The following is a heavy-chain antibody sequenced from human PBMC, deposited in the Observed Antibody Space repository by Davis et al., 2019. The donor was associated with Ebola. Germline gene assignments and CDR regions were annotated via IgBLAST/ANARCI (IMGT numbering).Heavy chain of an antibody. V-gene: IGHV3-23*01. D-gene: IGHD3-3*01. CDR2: ISGSGGST. CDR1: GFTFSSYG. CDR3: ARDLGYYDFWSGYWSY. Sequence: GESLKISCAASGFTFSSYGMHWVRQAPGKGLEWVSAISGSGGSTYYADSVKGRFTISRDNSKNSLYLQMNSLRAEDTAVYYCARDLGYYDFWSGYWSYWGQGTLVTVSS. J-gene: IGHJ4*02.